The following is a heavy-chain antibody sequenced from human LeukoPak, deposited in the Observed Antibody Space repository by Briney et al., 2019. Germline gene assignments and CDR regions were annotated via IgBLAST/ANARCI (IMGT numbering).Heavy chain of an antibody. J-gene: IGHJ4*02. CDR3: ARLGARQMLEY. V-gene: IGHV3-74*01. Sequence: GGSLRLSCAASGFTFSTYWMHWVRQAPGKGLVWVSRVNSDGSITTYADSVKGRFTVSRDNAKNSLYLQMNSLRAEDTAVYYCARLGARQMLEYWGQGTLVTVSS. CDR2: VNSDGSIT. D-gene: IGHD4-17*01. CDR1: GFTFSTYW.